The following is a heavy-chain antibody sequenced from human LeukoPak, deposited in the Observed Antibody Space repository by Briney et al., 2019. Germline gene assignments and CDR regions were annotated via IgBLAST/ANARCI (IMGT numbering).Heavy chain of an antibody. J-gene: IGHJ4*02. V-gene: IGHV3-30*02. CDR1: GFTFSSYG. Sequence: PGGSLRLSCAASGFTFSSYGMHWVRQAPGKGLEWVAFIRYDGSNKYYADSVKGRFTIFRDNSKNTLYLQMNSLRAEDTAVYYCAKDRQVVSEQWLALDYWGQGTLVTVSS. D-gene: IGHD6-19*01. CDR2: IRYDGSNK. CDR3: AKDRQVVSEQWLALDY.